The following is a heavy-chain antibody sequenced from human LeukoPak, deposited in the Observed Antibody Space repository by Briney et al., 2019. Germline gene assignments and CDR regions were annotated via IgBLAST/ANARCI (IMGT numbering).Heavy chain of an antibody. V-gene: IGHV1-18*01. CDR1: GYTFTSYG. CDR2: ISAYNGNT. CDR3: ARPSSPQKWLADSDAFDI. D-gene: IGHD3-22*01. Sequence: ASVKVSCKASGYTFTSYGISWVRQAPGQGLEGMGWISAYNGNTNYAQKLQGGVTMTTDTSTSTAYMELRSLRSDDTAVYYCARPSSPQKWLADSDAFDIWGQGTMVTVPS. J-gene: IGHJ3*02.